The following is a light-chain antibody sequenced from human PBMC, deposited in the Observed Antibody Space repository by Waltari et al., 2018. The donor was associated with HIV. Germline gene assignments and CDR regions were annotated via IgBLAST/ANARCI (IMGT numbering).Light chain of an antibody. V-gene: IGKV3-11*01. CDR1: QSVSSY. Sequence: EIVLTQSPATLSLSPGERATLSCRASQSVSSYLAWYQQKPGQAPRLLIYDASDRATGIAASVSGSGSGTDFTITISSLEPEDFAVYYCQQRSDWLTFGGGTKVEIK. J-gene: IGKJ4*01. CDR2: DAS. CDR3: QQRSDWLT.